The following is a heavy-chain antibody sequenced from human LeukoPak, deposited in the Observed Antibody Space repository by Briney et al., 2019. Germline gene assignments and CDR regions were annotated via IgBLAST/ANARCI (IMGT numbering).Heavy chain of an antibody. V-gene: IGHV3-21*01. Sequence: GGSLRLSCAASGFTFSSYSMNWVRQAAGKGLEWVASISSSSRYIYYADSVKGRFTISRDNAKNSLYLQMNSLRAEDTAVYYCASSVKGQLVHWFDPWGQGTLVTVSS. J-gene: IGHJ5*02. D-gene: IGHD6-6*01. CDR3: ASSVKGQLVHWFDP. CDR2: ISSSSRYI. CDR1: GFTFSSYS.